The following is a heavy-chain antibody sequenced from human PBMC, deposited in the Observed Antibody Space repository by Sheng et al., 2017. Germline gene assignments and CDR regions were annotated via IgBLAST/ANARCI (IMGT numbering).Heavy chain of an antibody. CDR3: ARGVTVATITPFDC. Sequence: EVQLVESGGGLVQPGGSLRLSCAASGFTFSSFWMHWVRQAPGKGLVWVSRINSEGSYKSYADSVKGRFTISRDNAKNTLYLQMNSLRDEDTAVYYCARGVTVATITPFDCWGQGTLVTVSS. CDR2: INSEGSYK. V-gene: IGHV3-74*01. CDR1: GFTFSSFW. J-gene: IGHJ4*02. D-gene: IGHD5-12*01.